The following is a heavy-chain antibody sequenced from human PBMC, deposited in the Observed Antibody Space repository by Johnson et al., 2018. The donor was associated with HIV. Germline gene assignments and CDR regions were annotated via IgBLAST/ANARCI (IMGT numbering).Heavy chain of an antibody. CDR1: GFTFSSYW. D-gene: IGHD6-19*01. J-gene: IGHJ3*02. CDR3: ARAGAVGFDAFDI. CDR2: INSDGSST. Sequence: VQLVESGGGVVQPGGSLRLSCAASGFTFSSYWMHWVRQAPGKGLVWVSRINSDGSSTSYADSVKGRFTISRDNSKNTLYLQMNSLRAEDTAVYYCARAGAVGFDAFDIWGQGTMVTVSS. V-gene: IGHV3-74*02.